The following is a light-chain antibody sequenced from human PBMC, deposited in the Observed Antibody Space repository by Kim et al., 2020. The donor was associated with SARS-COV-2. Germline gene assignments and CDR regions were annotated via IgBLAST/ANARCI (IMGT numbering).Light chain of an antibody. CDR2: RNN. J-gene: IGLJ2*01. CDR3: AAWDDSLSGVV. V-gene: IGLV1-47*01. CDR1: SSNIGSNY. Sequence: GQRVTVSCSGRSSNIGSNYVYWYQQLPGTAPKLLIYRNNQRPSGVPDRFSGSKSGTSASLAISGLRSEDEADYYCAAWDDSLSGVVFCGGTQLTVL.